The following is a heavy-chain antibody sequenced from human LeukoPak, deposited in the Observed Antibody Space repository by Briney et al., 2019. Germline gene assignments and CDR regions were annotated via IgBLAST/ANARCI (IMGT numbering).Heavy chain of an antibody. D-gene: IGHD1-7*01. CDR3: ATTNYMAFFHY. V-gene: IGHV4-59*01. Sequence: SETLSLTCTDSGGSIISYYFSWIRQPPGKGLEWIGYIYYSGSTNYNPSLKSRVTISVDTSKNQFSLKLSSVTAADTAVYYCATTNYMAFFHYWRQGTLVTVSS. CDR1: GGSIISYY. CDR2: IYYSGST. J-gene: IGHJ4*02.